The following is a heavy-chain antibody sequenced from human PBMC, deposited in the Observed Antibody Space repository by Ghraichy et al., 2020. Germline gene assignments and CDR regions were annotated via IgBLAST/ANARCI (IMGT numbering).Heavy chain of an antibody. V-gene: IGHV3-66*01. CDR1: GLTVSSNF. J-gene: IGHJ3*01. Sequence: GGSLRLSCEVSGLTVSSNFMSWVRQAPGKGLEWVSFIYAGGDTYYAGSVTGRFTISRDNSKNTLYLQMNNLRSEDTATYYCTRVAYSDPYSQAFDVWGQGTVVAVSS. D-gene: IGHD5-18*01. CDR3: TRVAYSDPYSQAFDV. CDR2: IYAGGDT.